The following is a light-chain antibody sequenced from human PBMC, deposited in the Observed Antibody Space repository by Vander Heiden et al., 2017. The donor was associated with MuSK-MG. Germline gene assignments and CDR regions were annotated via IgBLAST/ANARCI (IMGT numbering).Light chain of an antibody. Sequence: DIVMTHSPDSLAVSLGERATINCKSSQSVLYSSNNKNYLTWYQQKPGQPPKLLIYWASTRESGVPDRFSGSGSGTDFTLTISSLQAEDVAVYYCQRYSSTPYTFGQGTKLEIK. CDR2: WAS. V-gene: IGKV4-1*01. CDR1: QSVLYSSNNKNY. J-gene: IGKJ2*01. CDR3: QRYSSTPYT.